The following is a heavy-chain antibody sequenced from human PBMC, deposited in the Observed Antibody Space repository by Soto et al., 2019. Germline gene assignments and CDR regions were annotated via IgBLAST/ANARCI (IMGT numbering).Heavy chain of an antibody. J-gene: IGHJ3*02. D-gene: IGHD4-17*01. V-gene: IGHV3-48*02. CDR2: ISSSSSTI. Sequence: GGSLRLSCAASGFTFSSYSMNWVRQAPGKGLEWVSYISSSSSTIYYADSVKGRFTISRDNAKNSLYLQMNSLRDEDTAVYYCARDTHDYGGNAFDIWGQGTMVTVSS. CDR1: GFTFSSYS. CDR3: ARDTHDYGGNAFDI.